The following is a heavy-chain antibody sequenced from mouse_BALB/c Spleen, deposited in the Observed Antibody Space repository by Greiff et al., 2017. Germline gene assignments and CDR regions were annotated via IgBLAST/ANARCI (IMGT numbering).Heavy chain of an antibody. V-gene: IGHV1-80*01. D-gene: IGHD1-1*01. J-gene: IGHJ4*01. CDR2: IYPGDGDT. CDR1: GYAFSSYW. Sequence: QVQLQQSGAELVRPGSSVKISCKASGYAFSSYWMNWVKQRPGQGLEWIGQIYPGDGDTNYNGKFKGKATLTADKSSSTAYMQLSSLTSEDSAVYFCARYWGITTVAYAMDYWGQGTSVTVSS. CDR3: ARYWGITTVAYAMDY.